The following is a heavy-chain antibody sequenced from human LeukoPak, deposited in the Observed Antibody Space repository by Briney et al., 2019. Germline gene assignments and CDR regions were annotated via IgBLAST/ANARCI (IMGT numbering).Heavy chain of an antibody. J-gene: IGHJ1*01. D-gene: IGHD3-3*01. CDR1: GYTFTSYG. CDR2: ISAHNVNT. CDR3: ARGNRRVTIFGVVIIPPVVRNDYFQH. V-gene: IGHV1-18*01. Sequence: ASVEVSCKASGYTFTSYGISWVRQAPGQGLEWMGWISAHNVNTNYAQKLQGRVTMTTDTSTSTAYMELRSLRSDDTAVYYCARGNRRVTIFGVVIIPPVVRNDYFQHWGQGTLVTVSS.